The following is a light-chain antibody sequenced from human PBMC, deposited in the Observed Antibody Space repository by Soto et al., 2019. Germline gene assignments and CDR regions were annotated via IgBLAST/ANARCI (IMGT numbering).Light chain of an antibody. V-gene: IGKV3-20*01. CDR1: QSVTRSS. J-gene: IGKJ1*01. CDR2: GAH. CDR3: QQYGSSPQT. Sequence: EIVLTQSPGTLSLSPGERATLSCRASQSVTRSSFGWYQQKPAQPPRLLIYGAHIRATGIPDRFSGSGSGTDYNLTISRLEPEDFAVYYCQQYGSSPQTFGQGTKLEIK.